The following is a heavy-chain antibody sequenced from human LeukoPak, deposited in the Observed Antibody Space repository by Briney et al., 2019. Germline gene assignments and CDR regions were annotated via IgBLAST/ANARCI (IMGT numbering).Heavy chain of an antibody. Sequence: GASVKVSCKVSGYTLTELSMHWVRQAPGKGLEWMGGFDPEDGETIYAQKFLGRVTMTEDTSTDTAYMELSSLRSEDTAVYYCATVRILEDYMDVWGKGTTVTVSS. D-gene: IGHD2-15*01. V-gene: IGHV1-24*01. CDR2: FDPEDGET. CDR3: ATVRILEDYMDV. CDR1: GYTLTELS. J-gene: IGHJ6*03.